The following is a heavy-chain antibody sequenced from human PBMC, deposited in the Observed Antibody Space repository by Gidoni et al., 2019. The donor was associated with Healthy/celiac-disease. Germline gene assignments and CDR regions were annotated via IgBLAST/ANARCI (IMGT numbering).Heavy chain of an antibody. V-gene: IGHV3-30-3*01. Sequence: QVQLVESGGGVVQPGRSLRLSCAASGFTFSSYAMHWVRPAPGKGLEWVAVISYDGSNKYYADSVKGRFTISRDNSKNTLYLQMNSLRAEDTAVYYCARTRWGETLRPYFDYWGQGTLVTVSS. CDR3: ARTRWGETLRPYFDY. J-gene: IGHJ4*02. CDR1: GFTFSSYA. D-gene: IGHD3-16*01. CDR2: ISYDGSNK.